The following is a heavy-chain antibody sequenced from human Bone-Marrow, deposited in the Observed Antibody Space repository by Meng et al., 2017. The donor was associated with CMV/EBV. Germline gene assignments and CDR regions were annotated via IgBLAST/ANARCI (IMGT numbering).Heavy chain of an antibody. Sequence: ASVKVSCKASGYTFTSYYMHWVRQAPGQGLEWMGIINPSGGSTSYAQKFQGRVTMTRDTSTSTVYMELSSLGSEDTAVYYCARERPTVLRFLEWYSGWFDPWGQGTLVTVSS. D-gene: IGHD3-3*01. J-gene: IGHJ5*02. CDR1: GYTFTSYY. CDR2: INPSGGST. V-gene: IGHV1-46*01. CDR3: ARERPTVLRFLEWYSGWFDP.